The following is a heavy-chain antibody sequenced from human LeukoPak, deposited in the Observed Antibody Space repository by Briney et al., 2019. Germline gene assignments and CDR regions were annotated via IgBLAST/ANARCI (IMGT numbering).Heavy chain of an antibody. CDR1: GGSISSSSYY. J-gene: IGHJ4*02. Sequence: PSETLSLTCTVSGGSISSSSYYWGWIRQPPGKGLEWIGSIYYSGSTYYNPSLKSRVTISVDTSKNQFSLKLSSVTAADTAVYYCARRPSREYYFDYWGQGTLVTVSS. V-gene: IGHV4-39*01. CDR2: IYYSGST. CDR3: ARRPSREYYFDY.